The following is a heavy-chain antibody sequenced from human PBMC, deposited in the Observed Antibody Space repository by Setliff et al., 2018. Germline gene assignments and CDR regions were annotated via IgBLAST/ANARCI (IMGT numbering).Heavy chain of an antibody. Sequence: ASVKVSCKTSGGTFSSYGIDWVRQAPGQGLEWMGWINTKTGDPSYAQGYTGRFAFSLDTSDSTTYLDISTLKAEDTATYYCARADHLVTTTFDYWGQGTLVTVSS. CDR1: GGTFSSYG. CDR3: ARADHLVTTTFDY. V-gene: IGHV7-4-1*02. D-gene: IGHD4-17*01. J-gene: IGHJ4*01. CDR2: INTKTGDP.